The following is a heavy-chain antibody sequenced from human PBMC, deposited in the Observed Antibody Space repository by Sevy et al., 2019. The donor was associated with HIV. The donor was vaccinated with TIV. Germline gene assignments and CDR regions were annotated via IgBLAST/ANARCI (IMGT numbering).Heavy chain of an antibody. CDR2: ISDSGGST. V-gene: IGHV3-23*01. Sequence: LSLTCAASGFTFSTYAMSWVRQTPGKGLQWVSVISDSGGSTYYAESVQGRFTISRDNSKDTMYLQVNSLRAEDTAVYYCARRPDLGSVIRTGVMDVWGQGPTVTVSS. D-gene: IGHD3-10*01. CDR1: GFTFSTYA. J-gene: IGHJ6*02. CDR3: ARRPDLGSVIRTGVMDV.